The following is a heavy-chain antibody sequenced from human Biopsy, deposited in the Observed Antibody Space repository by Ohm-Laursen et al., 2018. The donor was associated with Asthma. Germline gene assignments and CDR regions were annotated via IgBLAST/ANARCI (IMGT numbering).Heavy chain of an antibody. D-gene: IGHD3-22*01. CDR3: ARQSGQDYGDSSGFDI. V-gene: IGHV3-30*03. CDR2: VSSDGHNK. Sequence: SLRLSCAASGFVFSQRGMHWVRQGPGKGLEWVALVSSDGHNKYYEDSVKGRFTISRDNSRNRLYLQINRLTVEDPAVYFCARQSGQDYGDSSGFDIWGQGTKVAVSS. J-gene: IGHJ3*02. CDR1: GFVFSQRG.